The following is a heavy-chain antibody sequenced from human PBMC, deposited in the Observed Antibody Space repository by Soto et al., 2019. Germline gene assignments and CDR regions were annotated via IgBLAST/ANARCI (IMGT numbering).Heavy chain of an antibody. D-gene: IGHD1-1*01. J-gene: IGHJ5*02. CDR3: ARGVPPTGTTYWLDP. CDR1: GYSFTSYW. CDR2: IYPGDSDT. V-gene: IGHV5-51*01. Sequence: GESLKISCKGSGYSFTSYWIGWVRQMPGKGLEWMGIIYPGDSDTRYSPSFQGQVTISADKSISTAYLQWSSLKASDTAMYYCARGVPPTGTTYWLDPWGQGTLVTVSS.